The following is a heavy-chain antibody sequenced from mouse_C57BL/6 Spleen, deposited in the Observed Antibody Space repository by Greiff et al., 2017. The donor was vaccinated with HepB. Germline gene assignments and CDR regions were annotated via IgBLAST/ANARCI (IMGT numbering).Heavy chain of an antibody. Sequence: VQLKESGAELVRPGASVKLSCTASGFNIKDDYMHWVKQRPEQGLEWIGWIDPENGDTEYASKFQGKATITADTSSNTAYLQLSSLTSEDTAVYYCTYGTFAYWGQGTLVTVSA. D-gene: IGHD2-1*01. CDR1: GFNIKDDY. CDR2: IDPENGDT. CDR3: TYGTFAY. V-gene: IGHV14-4*01. J-gene: IGHJ3*01.